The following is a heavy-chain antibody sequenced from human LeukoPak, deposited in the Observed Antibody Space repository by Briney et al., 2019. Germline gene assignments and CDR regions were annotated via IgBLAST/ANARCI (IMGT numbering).Heavy chain of an antibody. V-gene: IGHV3-7*02. CDR3: ASGGSTFSY. D-gene: IGHD2/OR15-2a*01. Sequence: PGGSLRLSCAASGFTFSNYWMTWVRQAPGKGLEWVANIKQDGSETYYVDSVKGRFTFSRDNAKNSLYLQMNSLRAEDTAVYFCASGGSTFSYWGQGTLVTVSS. CDR1: GFTFSNYW. J-gene: IGHJ4*02. CDR2: IKQDGSET.